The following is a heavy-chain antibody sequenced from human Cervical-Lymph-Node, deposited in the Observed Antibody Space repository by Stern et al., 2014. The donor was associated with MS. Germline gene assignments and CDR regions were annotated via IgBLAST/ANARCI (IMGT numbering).Heavy chain of an antibody. CDR2: ISYDGSDN. V-gene: IGHV3-30*01. Sequence: VQLVESGGGVVQPGRSLRLSCAASGFTFSYHAMHWVRQPPGKGLEWVAVISYDGSDNYYAGSVKGRFTLSRDNSKNTLYLQMNSLRAEDTAVYYCARGGAVTSSEYYFDYWGQGTLVTVSS. D-gene: IGHD4-17*01. J-gene: IGHJ4*02. CDR3: ARGGAVTSSEYYFDY. CDR1: GFTFSYHA.